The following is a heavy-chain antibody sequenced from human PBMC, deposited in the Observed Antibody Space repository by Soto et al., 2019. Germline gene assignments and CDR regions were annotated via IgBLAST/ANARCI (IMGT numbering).Heavy chain of an antibody. CDR1: GYTFTGYY. CDR2: INPNSGGT. CDR3: ARASDTVIVGATAHFGY. D-gene: IGHD1-26*01. J-gene: IGHJ4*02. Sequence: GASVKVSCKASGYTFTGYYMHWVRQAPGQGLEWMGWINPNSGGTNYAQKFQGRVTMTRDTSISTAYMELSRLRSDDTAVYYCARASDTVIVGATAHFGYWGQGTLVTVSS. V-gene: IGHV1-2*02.